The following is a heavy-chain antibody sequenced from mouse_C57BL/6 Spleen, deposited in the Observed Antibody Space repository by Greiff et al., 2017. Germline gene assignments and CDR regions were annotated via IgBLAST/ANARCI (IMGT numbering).Heavy chain of an antibody. J-gene: IGHJ4*01. CDR3: AFASNYEAYYAMDY. Sequence: EVQLQQSVAELVRPGASVKLSCTASGFNIKNTYMHWVKQRPEQGLEWIGRIDPANGNTKYAAKFQGKATITADTSSNTAYLQLSSRTSADTAIYYCAFASNYEAYYAMDYWGQGTSVTVSS. V-gene: IGHV14-3*01. CDR2: IDPANGNT. D-gene: IGHD2-5*01. CDR1: GFNIKNTY.